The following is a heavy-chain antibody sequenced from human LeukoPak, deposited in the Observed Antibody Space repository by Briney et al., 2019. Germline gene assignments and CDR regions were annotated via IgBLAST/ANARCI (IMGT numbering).Heavy chain of an antibody. CDR2: INPSGGTT. CDR3: ARGSGGYYNLFDY. D-gene: IGHD3-10*01. CDR1: GYTFTSYY. J-gene: IGHJ4*02. Sequence: ASVKVSCKASGYTFTSYYMHWVRQAPGQGLEWMGIINPSGGTTTYAQKFQGRVTMTRDTSISTAYMELSRLRSDDTAVYYCARGSGGYYNLFDYWGQGTLVTVSS. V-gene: IGHV1-46*01.